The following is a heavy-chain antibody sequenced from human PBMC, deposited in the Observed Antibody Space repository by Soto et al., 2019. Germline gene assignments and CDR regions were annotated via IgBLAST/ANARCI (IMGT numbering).Heavy chain of an antibody. J-gene: IGHJ4*02. CDR2: IYPADSDT. D-gene: IGHD2-2*01. Sequence: GESLKISCKGSGYNFDTYWIGWVRQMPGKGLEWMGIIYPADSDTRYSPSFQGQVTISADKSISTAYLQWSSLEASDTAIYYCARQYAAFDYWGQGTPVTVSS. CDR1: GYNFDTYW. V-gene: IGHV5-51*01. CDR3: ARQYAAFDY.